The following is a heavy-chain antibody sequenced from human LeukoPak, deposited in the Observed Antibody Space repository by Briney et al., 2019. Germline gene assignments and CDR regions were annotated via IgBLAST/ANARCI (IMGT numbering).Heavy chain of an antibody. CDR1: GYTFTGYY. CDR2: INPNSGGT. J-gene: IGHJ4*02. CDR3: ARRGFGELGGD. D-gene: IGHD3-10*01. Sequence: ASVKVSCKASGYTFTGYYMHWVRQAPGQGLEWMGWINPNSGGTNYAQEFQGRVTMTRDTSISTAYMELSRLRSDDTAVYYCARRGFGELGGDWGQGTLVTVSS. V-gene: IGHV1-2*02.